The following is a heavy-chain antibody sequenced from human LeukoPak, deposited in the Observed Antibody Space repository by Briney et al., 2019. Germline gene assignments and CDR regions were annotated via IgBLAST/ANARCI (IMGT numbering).Heavy chain of an antibody. CDR3: ARDRYSGSYLGASDI. V-gene: IGHV3-7*01. CDR2: IKQDGSER. D-gene: IGHD1-26*01. J-gene: IGHJ3*02. Sequence: GGSLRLSCAASGFTFSNFWMIWVRQAPGKGLEWVANIKQDGSERYSVDSVKGRFTISRDNAKNSLYLQMSSLRAEDTAVYYCARDRYSGSYLGASDIWGQGTMVTVSS. CDR1: GFTFSNFW.